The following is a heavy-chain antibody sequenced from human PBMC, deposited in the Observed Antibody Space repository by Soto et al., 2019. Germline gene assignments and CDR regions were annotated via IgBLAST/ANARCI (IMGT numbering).Heavy chain of an antibody. CDR1: GGSITSGDFY. V-gene: IGHV4-30-4*01. CDR3: ARGGEVACLRYFAL. D-gene: IGHD5-12*01. CDR2: ISYSGTT. Sequence: QVQLQESGPGLVKPSQTLSLTCAVSGGSITSGDFYWSWIRQPPGKGPEWIGYISYSGTTYYNPSLKHRITISRDTSKIVAAGRQSSVTAADTAVYFCARGGEVACLRYFALRGRGTLVAVSS. J-gene: IGHJ2*01.